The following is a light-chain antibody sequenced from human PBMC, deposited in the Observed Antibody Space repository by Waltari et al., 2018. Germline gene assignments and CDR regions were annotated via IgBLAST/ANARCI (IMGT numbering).Light chain of an antibody. CDR2: SNN. CDR3: ATWDDSLKGPV. V-gene: IGLV1-44*01. J-gene: IGLJ2*01. CDR1: SSNIGSNT. Sequence: QSVLTQPPSASGTPGQRVTISCSGRSSNIGSNTVNWYQQLPGTAPKLLSYSNNPGPSGVPARFSGSKSGTSASLAISGLRSEDEADYYCATWDDSLKGPVFGGGTKLTVL.